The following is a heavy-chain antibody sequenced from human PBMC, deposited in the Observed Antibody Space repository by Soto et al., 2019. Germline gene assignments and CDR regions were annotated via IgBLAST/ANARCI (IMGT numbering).Heavy chain of an antibody. D-gene: IGHD4-17*01. CDR2: IYYSGTT. Sequence: QLQLQESGPGLVKPSETLSLTCSVSGGSISRRMSYWGWIRQPPGKGLEWIGSIYYSGTTYYKPSLESRATISLDTTKNQFALKLTSVTAADTAVYYCARHVSSHGDYLFDSWGQGTLVTVSS. V-gene: IGHV4-39*01. CDR1: GGSISRRMSY. J-gene: IGHJ4*02. CDR3: ARHVSSHGDYLFDS.